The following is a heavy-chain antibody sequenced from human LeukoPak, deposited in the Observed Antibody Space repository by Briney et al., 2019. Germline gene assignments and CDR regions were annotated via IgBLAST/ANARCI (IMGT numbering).Heavy chain of an antibody. V-gene: IGHV3-53*01. CDR2: IYSDGST. Sequence: GSLRLSCTVSGFTVSSNYMSWVRQAPGKGLEWVSEIYSDGSTYYAASVKGRFSISRDNSKNTVYLQMNSLRAEDTAVYYCARELREHGVFDIWGQGTMVTVSS. CDR1: GFTVSSNY. D-gene: IGHD1-26*01. J-gene: IGHJ3*02. CDR3: ARELREHGVFDI.